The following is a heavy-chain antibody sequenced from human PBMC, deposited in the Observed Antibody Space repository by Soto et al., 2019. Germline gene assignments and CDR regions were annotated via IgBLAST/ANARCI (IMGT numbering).Heavy chain of an antibody. V-gene: IGHV1-69*01. Sequence: QVHLVQSGAEVKKPGSSVRVSCKTSGGTFSSYSFTWVRQAPGQGLEWMGEIIPILNTANLAQKFQSRDTITADEPTSTVYMDLSSLSPDDTAVYYCARVDYDSTYGFYYYGLDVWGQGTTVTVSS. CDR3: ARVDYDSTYGFYYYGLDV. D-gene: IGHD3-10*01. CDR2: IIPILNTA. CDR1: GGTFSSYS. J-gene: IGHJ6*02.